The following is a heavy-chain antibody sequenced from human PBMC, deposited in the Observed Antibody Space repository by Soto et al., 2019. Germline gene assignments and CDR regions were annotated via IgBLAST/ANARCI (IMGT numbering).Heavy chain of an antibody. CDR2: ISTSNGKT. CDR3: SGDLISYSNTAFNYSVT. J-gene: IGHJ5*02. CDR1: GYTFTNHG. V-gene: IGHV1-18*01. Sequence: GASVKVSCKSSGYTFTNHGISWVRQAPGQELEWMGWISTSNGKTDYTQKLQGRLTLTTDTPTSTAYMQLSNLRSDDTAVYYRSGDLISYSNTAFNYSVTWGEVALVTVST. D-gene: IGHD6-13*01.